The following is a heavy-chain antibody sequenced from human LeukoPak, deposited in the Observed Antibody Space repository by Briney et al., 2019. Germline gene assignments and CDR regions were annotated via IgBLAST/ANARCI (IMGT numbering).Heavy chain of an antibody. V-gene: IGHV3-7*05. D-gene: IGHD1-14*01. Sequence: GGSLRLSCTASTLTLNNYWMSWVRQAPGKGLEWVANIKQDGSEKYYVDSVKGRFTISRDNAKNSLYLQMNSLRAEDTAVYYCATSKPTFDYWGQGTLVTVSS. J-gene: IGHJ4*02. CDR2: IKQDGSEK. CDR3: ATSKPTFDY. CDR1: TLTLNNYW.